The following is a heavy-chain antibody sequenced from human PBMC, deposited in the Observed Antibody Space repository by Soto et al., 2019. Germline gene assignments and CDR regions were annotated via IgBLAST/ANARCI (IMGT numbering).Heavy chain of an antibody. Sequence: QVQLVQSGAEVKKPGSSVKVSCKASGGTFSSYAISWVRQAPGQGLEWMGGIMPIFGTADYAQKFQSRVTITADESTSTAYMELSSLRSEDTAVYYCASLIAAAGPPHSPRYYYGMDVWGQGTTVTVSS. CDR2: IMPIFGTA. D-gene: IGHD6-13*01. V-gene: IGHV1-69*12. CDR3: ASLIAAAGPPHSPRYYYGMDV. J-gene: IGHJ6*02. CDR1: GGTFSSYA.